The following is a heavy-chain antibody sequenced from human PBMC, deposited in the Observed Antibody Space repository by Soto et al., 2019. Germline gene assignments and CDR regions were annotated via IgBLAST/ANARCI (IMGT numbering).Heavy chain of an antibody. CDR3: AKDSSGWGGRYYCDY. CDR1: GFTFTSYA. J-gene: IGHJ4*02. V-gene: IGHV3-23*01. Sequence: EVQLLESGGGLVQPGGSLRLSCAASGFTFTSYAMTWVRQAPGKGLEWVSGISGSGGSTYYADSVKGRFTISRDNSNNTLYLQMHSLRAEDTAIYYWAKDSSGWGGRYYCDYWGQGTLVPVSS. CDR2: ISGSGGST. D-gene: IGHD6-19*01.